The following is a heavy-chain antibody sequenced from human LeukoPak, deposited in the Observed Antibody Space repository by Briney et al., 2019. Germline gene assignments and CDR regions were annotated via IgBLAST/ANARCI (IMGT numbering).Heavy chain of an antibody. V-gene: IGHV4-59*08. J-gene: IGHJ4*02. CDR3: ARHKPVILYWAFDY. D-gene: IGHD2-15*01. Sequence: SETLSLTCTVSGGSISSYYWSWIRQPPGKGLEWIGYIYYSGSTNYNPSLKSRVTISVDTSKNQFSLKLSSVTAADTAVYYCARHKPVILYWAFDYWGQGTLVTVSS. CDR2: IYYSGST. CDR1: GGSISSYY.